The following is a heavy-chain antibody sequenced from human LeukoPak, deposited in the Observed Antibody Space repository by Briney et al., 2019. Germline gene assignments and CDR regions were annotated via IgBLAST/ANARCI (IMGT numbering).Heavy chain of an antibody. Sequence: GGSLRLSFAASGFTFGSYAMHWVRQAPGKGLEYVSAISSNGGSTYYANSVKGRFTISRDNSKNTLYLQMGSLRAEDMAVYYCARGEEVLGYCSSTSCYAFDYWGQGTLVTVSS. J-gene: IGHJ4*02. CDR3: ARGEEVLGYCSSTSCYAFDY. D-gene: IGHD2-2*01. CDR2: ISSNGGST. CDR1: GFTFGSYA. V-gene: IGHV3-64*01.